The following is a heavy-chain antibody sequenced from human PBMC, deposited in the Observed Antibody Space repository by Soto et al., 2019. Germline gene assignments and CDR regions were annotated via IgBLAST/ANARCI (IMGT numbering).Heavy chain of an antibody. J-gene: IGHJ6*02. CDR3: ARHVVYAKLCYYGMDV. CDR2: IDPSDSYT. CDR1: GYSFTSYW. V-gene: IGHV5-10-1*01. Sequence: PGESLKISCKGSGYSFTSYWISWVRQMPGKGLEWMGRIDPSDSYTNYSPSFQGHVTISADKSISTAYLQWSSLKASDTAMYYCARHVVYAKLCYYGMDVWGQGTTVTVSS. D-gene: IGHD2-8*02.